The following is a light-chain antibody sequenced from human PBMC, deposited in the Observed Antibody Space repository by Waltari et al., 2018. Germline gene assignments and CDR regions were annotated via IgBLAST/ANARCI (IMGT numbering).Light chain of an antibody. CDR2: GAS. V-gene: IGKV3-20*01. Sequence: IVLTQSPGTLSLSPGERATLPCRAGQSVSSNYVAWYQQKPGQAPRLLIYGASSRATGIPDRFIGSGSGTDFTLTISSLQPEDFATYYCQQSYSTPPETFGQGTKVEIK. CDR1: QSVSSNY. CDR3: QQSYSTPPET. J-gene: IGKJ1*01.